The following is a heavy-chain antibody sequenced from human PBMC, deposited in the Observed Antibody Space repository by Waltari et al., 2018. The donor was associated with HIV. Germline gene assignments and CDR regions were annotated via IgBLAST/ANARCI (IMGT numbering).Heavy chain of an antibody. CDR1: GGSISSSSYY. V-gene: IGHV4-39*01. Sequence: QLQLQESGPGLVKPSETLSLTCTVSGGSISSSSYYWGWIRQPPGKGLEWIGSIYYSGSTYYNPSLKSRVTISVDTSKNQFSLKLSSVTAADTAVYYCARLPVYYGSGSYYHYYYYGMDVWGQGTTVTVSS. J-gene: IGHJ6*02. D-gene: IGHD3-10*01. CDR3: ARLPVYYGSGSYYHYYYYGMDV. CDR2: IYYSGST.